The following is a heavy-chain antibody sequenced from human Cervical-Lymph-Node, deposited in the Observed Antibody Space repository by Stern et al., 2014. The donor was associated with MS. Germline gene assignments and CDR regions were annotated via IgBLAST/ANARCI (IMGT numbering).Heavy chain of an antibody. CDR2: ISPYNGNT. D-gene: IGHD4-11*01. J-gene: IGHJ4*02. CDR1: GYTFTYYA. Sequence: VQLVQSGAEVKKPGASVNVSCKTSGYTFTYYAISWIRQAPGQGLEWVGWISPYNGNTNFVQKLQGRVAMTTDKSTSTAYMELRSLRSDDTAVYYCARDDDYTRRAIDYWGQGTLVTVSS. CDR3: ARDDDYTRRAIDY. V-gene: IGHV1-18*01.